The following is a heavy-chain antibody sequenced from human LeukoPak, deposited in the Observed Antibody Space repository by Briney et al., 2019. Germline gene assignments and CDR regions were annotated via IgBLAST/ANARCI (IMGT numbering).Heavy chain of an antibody. CDR1: GFTFSSYS. Sequence: PGGSLRLSCAASGFTFSSYSMNWVRQAPGKGLVWVSCIGNDGSIPTYADSVKGRFTVSRDNAKNTLYLQMHSLRDEDTAVYYCVKDGGGYYSTTYDYWGQGTPVTVSS. D-gene: IGHD3-22*01. CDR3: VKDGGGYYSTTYDY. V-gene: IGHV3-74*01. J-gene: IGHJ4*02. CDR2: IGNDGSIP.